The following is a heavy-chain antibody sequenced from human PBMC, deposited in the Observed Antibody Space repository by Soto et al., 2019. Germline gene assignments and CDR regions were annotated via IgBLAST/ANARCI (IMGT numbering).Heavy chain of an antibody. Sequence: QVQLVQSGAEVKKPGASVKVSCKASGYTFTGYYMHWVRQAPGQGLEWMGWINPNSGGTNYAQKFQGRVTMTRDTSISTAYMELSRLRSDETAVYYCARDGVVVAATLYYYYGMDVWGQGTTVTVSS. CDR2: INPNSGGT. D-gene: IGHD2-15*01. CDR3: ARDGVVVAATLYYYYGMDV. CDR1: GYTFTGYY. V-gene: IGHV1-2*02. J-gene: IGHJ6*02.